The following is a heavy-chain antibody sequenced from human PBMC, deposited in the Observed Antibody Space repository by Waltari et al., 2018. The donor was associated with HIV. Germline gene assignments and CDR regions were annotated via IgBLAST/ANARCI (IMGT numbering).Heavy chain of an antibody. Sequence: QAQLVQSGAEVKKPGASVKVSCKASGYTFTSYGISWVRQAPGQGLEWMGWISAYNGNTNYAQKLQGRVTMTTDTSTSTAYMELRSLRSDDTAVYYCARVDYCSSTSCYTPGANWFDPWGQGTLVTVSS. CDR1: GYTFTSYG. D-gene: IGHD2-2*02. J-gene: IGHJ5*02. V-gene: IGHV1-18*01. CDR2: ISAYNGNT. CDR3: ARVDYCSSTSCYTPGANWFDP.